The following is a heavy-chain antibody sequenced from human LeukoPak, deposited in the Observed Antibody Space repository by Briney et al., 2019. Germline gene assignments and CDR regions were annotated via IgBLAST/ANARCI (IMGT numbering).Heavy chain of an antibody. CDR3: ARSALDCGVTRCDVYYFFYYLDV. J-gene: IGHJ6*03. V-gene: IGHV3-11*04. CDR2: ISSSGSNI. D-gene: IGHD2-2*01. Sequence: GGSLRLSCAASGFTFSDYYMSWIRQAPGKGLEWVSYISSSGSNIYLAESVKGRFTISWDNAKKSLYLQMNSLRAEDTAVYYCARSALDCGVTRCDVYYFFYYLDVWGKGTTVTVSS. CDR1: GFTFSDYY.